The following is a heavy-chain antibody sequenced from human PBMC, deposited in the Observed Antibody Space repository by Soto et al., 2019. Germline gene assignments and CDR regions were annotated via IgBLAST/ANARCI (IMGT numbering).Heavy chain of an antibody. CDR1: GFTFSSYW. V-gene: IGHV3-74*01. D-gene: IGHD3-22*01. J-gene: IGHJ4*02. Sequence: EVQLVESGGGLVQPGESLRLSCAASGFTFSSYWMHWVRQAPGKGLVWVSRINSDGSRTSYADSAKGRFTISRDNAKNTLYLQMNSLRAEDTAVYYCARGDGDYYDGNGYLGRHWGQGTLVTVSS. CDR2: INSDGSRT. CDR3: ARGDGDYYDGNGYLGRH.